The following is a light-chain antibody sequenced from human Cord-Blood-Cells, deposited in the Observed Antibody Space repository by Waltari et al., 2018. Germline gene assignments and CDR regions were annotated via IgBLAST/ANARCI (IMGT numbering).Light chain of an antibody. CDR1: QGISSY. V-gene: IGKV1-9*01. CDR2: AAS. J-gene: IGKJ2*01. Sequence: IQFAQAPSSLSASGGGKSTIDCRAKQGISSYLALYQQKPGKAPKLLIYAASTLQSGVPSRFSGSGSGTDFTLTISSLQPEDFATYYCQQLNSYLYTFGQGTKLEIK. CDR3: QQLNSYLYT.